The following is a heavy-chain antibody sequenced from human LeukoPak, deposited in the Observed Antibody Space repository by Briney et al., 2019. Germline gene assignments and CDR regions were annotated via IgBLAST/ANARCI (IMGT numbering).Heavy chain of an antibody. D-gene: IGHD5-24*01. CDR1: GYTFTSYG. Sequence: ASVKVSCKASGYTFTSYGISWVRQAPGQGLQWMEWISAYNGNTNYAQKLQGRVTMTTDTSTSTAYMELRSLRSDDTAVYYCARDLPRRMATTQPAGYWGQGTLVTVSS. CDR2: ISAYNGNT. J-gene: IGHJ4*02. CDR3: ARDLPRRMATTQPAGY. V-gene: IGHV1-18*01.